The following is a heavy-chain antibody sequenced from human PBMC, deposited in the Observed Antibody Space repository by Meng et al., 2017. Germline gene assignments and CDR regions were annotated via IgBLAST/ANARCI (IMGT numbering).Heavy chain of an antibody. V-gene: IGHV3-33*01. D-gene: IGHD2-8*01. Sequence: QVQPVEAGGGVVLPGRSPILSCAASGFTFSSYGMHWVRQDPGKGLEWVAVIWYDGSNKYYADSVKGRFTISRDNSKNTLYLQMNSLRAEDTAVYYCATHCTNGVCYSYWGQGTLVTVSS. CDR3: ATHCTNGVCYSY. CDR1: GFTFSSYG. J-gene: IGHJ4*02. CDR2: IWYDGSNK.